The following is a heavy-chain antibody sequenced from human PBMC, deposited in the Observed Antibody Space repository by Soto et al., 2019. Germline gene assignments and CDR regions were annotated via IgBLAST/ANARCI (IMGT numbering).Heavy chain of an antibody. CDR2: ISSSSSYI. V-gene: IGHV3-21*01. D-gene: IGHD4-17*01. Sequence: GGSLRLSCAASGFTFSSYSMNWVRQAPGKGLEWVSSISSSSSYIYYADSVKGRFTISRDNAKNSLYLQMNSLRAEDTAVYYCARDTTVTTYVPCEYWGQGTLVTVSS. J-gene: IGHJ4*02. CDR3: ARDTTVTTYVPCEY. CDR1: GFTFSSYS.